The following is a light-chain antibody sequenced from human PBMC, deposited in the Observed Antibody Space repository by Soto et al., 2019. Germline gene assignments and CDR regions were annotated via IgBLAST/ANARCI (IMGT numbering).Light chain of an antibody. CDR2: GAS. CDR3: QQYNDWPPIFT. V-gene: IGKV3-15*01. CDR1: QSVSSN. J-gene: IGKJ3*01. Sequence: ERVMTQSPATLSVSPGERATLSCRASQSVSSNLAWYQQKPGQAPRLLIYGASTRAIGIPARFSGSGSGTEFTLTISSLQPEDCAVYYCQQYNDWPPIFTFGPGTKVALK.